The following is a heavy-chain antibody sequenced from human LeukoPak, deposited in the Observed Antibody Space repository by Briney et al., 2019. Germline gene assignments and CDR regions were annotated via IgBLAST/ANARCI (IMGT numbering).Heavy chain of an antibody. CDR3: ATLRRSGWYIGD. V-gene: IGHV1-2*02. CDR1: GYTFTDYY. D-gene: IGHD6-19*01. Sequence: ASVKVSCTASGYTFTDYYIHWVRQATGQGLEWMGWFNPYSGGTNYAEKFQGRVTMTRDTSITTAYMELSSLRSDDTAMYYCATLRRSGWYIGDWGQGTLVTVSS. CDR2: FNPYSGGT. J-gene: IGHJ4*02.